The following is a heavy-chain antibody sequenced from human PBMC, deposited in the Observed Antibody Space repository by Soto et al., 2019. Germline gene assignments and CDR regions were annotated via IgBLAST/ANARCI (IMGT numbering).Heavy chain of an antibody. CDR1: GYTFTIYA. CDR3: ARRALARYCTSGVCPFDY. V-gene: IGHV1-3*01. D-gene: IGHD2-8*01. Sequence: ASVKVSCKASGYTFTIYAMHWVRQAPGQRLEWMGWINAGNGNTKYSQKFQGRVTITRDTSASTAYMELSSLRSEDTAVYYCARRALARYCTSGVCPFDYWGQGTLVTVSS. CDR2: INAGNGNT. J-gene: IGHJ4*02.